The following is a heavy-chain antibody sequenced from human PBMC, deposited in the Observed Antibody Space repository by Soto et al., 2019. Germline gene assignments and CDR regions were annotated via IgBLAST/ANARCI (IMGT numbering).Heavy chain of an antibody. CDR2: IIPIFGTA. V-gene: IGHV1-69*13. CDR1: GGTFSSYA. J-gene: IGHJ6*02. CDR3: ARGIRITMVRGVNYYYYYGMDV. D-gene: IGHD3-10*01. Sequence: ASVKVSCKASGGTFSSYAISWVRQAPGQGLEWMGGIIPIFGTANYAQKFQGRVTITADESTSTAYMELSSLRSEDTAVYYCARGIRITMVRGVNYYYYYGMDVWGQGTTVTSP.